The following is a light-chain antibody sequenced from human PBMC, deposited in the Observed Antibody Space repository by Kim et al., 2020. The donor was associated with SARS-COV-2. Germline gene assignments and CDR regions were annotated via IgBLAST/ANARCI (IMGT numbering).Light chain of an antibody. J-gene: IGKJ2*01. CDR2: GEF. V-gene: IGKV3-20*01. CDR1: SSSN. Sequence: SSSNLVWYQHKVGQAPRLLIYGEFTRAAGIPDRFSGSGSGTDFTLTIARLEPEDFAVYYCQHYGASLYTFGQGTKLEIK. CDR3: QHYGASLYT.